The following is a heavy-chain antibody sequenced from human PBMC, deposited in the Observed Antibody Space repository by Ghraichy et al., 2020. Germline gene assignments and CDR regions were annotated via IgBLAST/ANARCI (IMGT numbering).Heavy chain of an antibody. D-gene: IGHD2-2*01. CDR2: IYPGDSDT. CDR3: ARSAVISYNWFDP. J-gene: IGHJ5*02. V-gene: IGHV5-51*01. CDR1: GYSFTSYW. Sequence: GESLKISCKGSGYSFTSYWIGWVRQMPGKGLEWMGIIYPGDSDTRYSPSFQGQVTISADKSINTAYLQWSSLKASDTAMYYCARSAVISYNWFDPWGQGTLVTVSS.